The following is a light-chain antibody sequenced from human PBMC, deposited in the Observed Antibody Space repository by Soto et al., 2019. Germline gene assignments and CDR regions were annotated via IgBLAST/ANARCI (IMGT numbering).Light chain of an antibody. Sequence: QSVLTQPPSVSGAPGQRVTISCTGSSSNIGGGYDVHWYRQLPGIAPKLLIYGNINRPSRVPDRFSGSKSDTSASLAITGLQAEDEADYYCQVWDSSSDRVVFGGGTKLTVL. J-gene: IGLJ2*01. V-gene: IGLV1-40*01. CDR2: GNI. CDR1: SSNIGGGYD. CDR3: QVWDSSSDRVV.